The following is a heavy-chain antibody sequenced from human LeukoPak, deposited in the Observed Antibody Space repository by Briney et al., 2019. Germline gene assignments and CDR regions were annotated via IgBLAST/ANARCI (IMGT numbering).Heavy chain of an antibody. CDR2: INPNSGGT. Sequence: GASVKVSCKASGYTFTGYYMHWVRQAPGQGLEWMGWINPNSGGTNHAQKFQGRVTMTRDTSISTAYMELSRLRSDDTAVYYCARILKQWLAYYFDYWGQGTLVTVSS. CDR3: ARILKQWLAYYFDY. V-gene: IGHV1-2*02. CDR1: GYTFTGYY. J-gene: IGHJ4*02. D-gene: IGHD6-19*01.